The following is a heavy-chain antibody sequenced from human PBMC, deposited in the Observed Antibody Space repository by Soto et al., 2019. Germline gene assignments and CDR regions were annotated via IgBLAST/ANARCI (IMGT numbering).Heavy chain of an antibody. J-gene: IGHJ4*02. CDR1: GFTFSKYT. Sequence: QVQLVESGGGVVQPGRSLRLSCAASGFTFSKYTMHWVRQAPGKGLEWVAAISDDGSNTYYADSVKGRFTISRDNSKNPLYLQMNSLSNENTAVHYCAREVYYDFWSGFNPHPYYLDDWGKGTLVTVSS. CDR2: ISDDGSNT. D-gene: IGHD3-3*01. CDR3: AREVYYDFWSGFNPHPYYLDD. V-gene: IGHV3-30-3*01.